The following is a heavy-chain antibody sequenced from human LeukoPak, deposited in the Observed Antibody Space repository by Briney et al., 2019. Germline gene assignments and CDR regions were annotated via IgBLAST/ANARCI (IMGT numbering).Heavy chain of an antibody. Sequence: PGGSLRLSCAASGFTVSSNYMSWVRQAPGKGLEWVSGISWNSGSIGYADSVKGRFTISRDNAKNSLYLQMNSLRAEDTALYYRAKDGSYGSGSYYFDYWGQGTLVTVSS. V-gene: IGHV3-9*01. D-gene: IGHD3-10*01. J-gene: IGHJ4*02. CDR3: AKDGSYGSGSYYFDY. CDR1: GFTVSSNY. CDR2: ISWNSGSI.